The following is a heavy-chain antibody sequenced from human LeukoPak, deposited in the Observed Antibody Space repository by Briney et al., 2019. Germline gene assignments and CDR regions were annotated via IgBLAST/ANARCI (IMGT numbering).Heavy chain of an antibody. J-gene: IGHJ4*02. CDR2: TNHSGST. V-gene: IGHV4-34*01. CDR1: GGSFSGYY. CDR3: ARRRLGARAADFDY. Sequence: SETLSLTCAVYGGSFSGYYWSWIRQPPGKGLEWIGETNHSGSTNYNPSLKSRVTISVDTSKNQFSLKLSSVTAADTAVYYCARRRLGARAADFDYWGQGTLVTVSS. D-gene: IGHD1-26*01.